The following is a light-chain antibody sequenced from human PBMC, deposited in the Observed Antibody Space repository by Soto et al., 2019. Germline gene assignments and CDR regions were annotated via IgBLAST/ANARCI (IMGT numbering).Light chain of an antibody. CDR2: LGS. CDR1: QSLLHSNGYIY. J-gene: IGKJ1*01. Sequence: DSMRTQTRLCLHITPGGPASISCMSSQSLLHSNGYIYIDWYLQKPGQSPQLLIYLGSYRSSGVPDRLRGSGSGTDFSRKISRVEAEDVGVYYCMLALQTRTFGQGTKVDI. CDR3: MLALQTRT. V-gene: IGKV2-28*01.